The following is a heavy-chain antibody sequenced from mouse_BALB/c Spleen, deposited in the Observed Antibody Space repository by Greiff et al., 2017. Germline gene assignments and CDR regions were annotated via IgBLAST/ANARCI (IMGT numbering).Heavy chain of an antibody. J-gene: IGHJ4*01. V-gene: IGHV1-69*02. Sequence: QVQLQQSGAELVKPGASVKLSCKASGYTFTSYWMHWVKQRPGQGLEWIGEIDPSDSYTNYNQKFKGKATLTVDKSSSTAYMQLSSLTSEDSAVYYCAITGKAMDYWGQGTSVTVSS. CDR2: IDPSDSYT. D-gene: IGHD4-1*01. CDR3: AITGKAMDY. CDR1: GYTFTSYW.